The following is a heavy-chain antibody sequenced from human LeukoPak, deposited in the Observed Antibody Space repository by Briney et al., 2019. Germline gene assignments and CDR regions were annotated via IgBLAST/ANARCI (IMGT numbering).Heavy chain of an antibody. Sequence: GGSLRLSCAASGFTFSSYAMSWVRQAPGKGLEWVSVISGSGGSTYYADSVKGRFTISRDNSKNTLYLQMNSLRAEDTAVYYCAKNPYSSSWNYNWFDPWGQGTLVTVSS. CDR3: AKNPYSSSWNYNWFDP. V-gene: IGHV3-23*01. CDR1: GFTFSSYA. CDR2: ISGSGGST. D-gene: IGHD6-13*01. J-gene: IGHJ5*02.